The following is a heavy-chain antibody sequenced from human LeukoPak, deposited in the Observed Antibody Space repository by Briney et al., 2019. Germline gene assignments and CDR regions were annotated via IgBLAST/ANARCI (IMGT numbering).Heavy chain of an antibody. D-gene: IGHD3-16*01. CDR1: GFTVSGTH. CDR3: AKDEATSGGGLAS. V-gene: IGHV3-53*01. J-gene: IGHJ4*02. CDR2: MYTGGTT. Sequence: GGSLRLSCAASGFTVSGTHMSWVRQAPGKGQEWVSAMYTGGTTYYADSVAGRFTVSRDNSKNTLYLHMNSLRVEDTAVYYCAKDEATSGGGLASWGQGTLVSVSS.